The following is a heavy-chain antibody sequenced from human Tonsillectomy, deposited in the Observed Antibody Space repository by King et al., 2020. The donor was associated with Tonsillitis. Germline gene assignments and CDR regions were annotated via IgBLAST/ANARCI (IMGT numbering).Heavy chain of an antibody. J-gene: IGHJ3*02. V-gene: IGHV3-30*18. CDR2: ISYDGSNK. Sequence: VQLVESGGGVVQPGRSLRLSCAASGFTFSSYGMHWVRQAPGKGLEWVAVISYDGSNKYYADSVKGRFTISRDNSKNTLYLQINSLRAEDTAVYYCAKALFVWFGPNDAFDIWGQGTMVTVSS. D-gene: IGHD3-10*01. CDR3: AKALFVWFGPNDAFDI. CDR1: GFTFSSYG.